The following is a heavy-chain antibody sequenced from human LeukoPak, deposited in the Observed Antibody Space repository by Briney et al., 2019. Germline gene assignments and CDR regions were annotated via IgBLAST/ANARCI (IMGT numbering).Heavy chain of an antibody. J-gene: IGHJ1*01. Sequence: PSETLSLTCAVSGGSISSGGYSWSWIRRPPGKGLEWIGYIYHSGSTYYNPSLKSRVTISVDRSKNQFSLKLSSVTAADTAVYYCAKGEYFQHWGQGTLVTVSS. CDR2: IYHSGST. V-gene: IGHV4-30-2*01. CDR1: GGSISSGGYS. CDR3: AKGEYFQH.